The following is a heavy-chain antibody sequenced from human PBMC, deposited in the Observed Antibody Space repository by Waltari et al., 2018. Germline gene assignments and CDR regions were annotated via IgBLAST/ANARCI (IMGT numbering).Heavy chain of an antibody. D-gene: IGHD5-12*01. Sequence: QVQLQESGPGLVKPSETLSLTCTVSGGSISSYYWSWIRQPPGKGLEWIGYIYYSGSTTSNPSLKSRVTISVDTSKNQFSLKLSSVTAADTAVYYCAGGQDIVATSFDYWGQGTLVTVSS. CDR3: AGGQDIVATSFDY. CDR1: GGSISSYY. CDR2: IYYSGST. V-gene: IGHV4-59*01. J-gene: IGHJ4*02.